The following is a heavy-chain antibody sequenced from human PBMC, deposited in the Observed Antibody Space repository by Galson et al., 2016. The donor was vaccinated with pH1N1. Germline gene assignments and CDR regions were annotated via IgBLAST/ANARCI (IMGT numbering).Heavy chain of an antibody. V-gene: IGHV3-15*01. J-gene: IGHJ4*02. Sequence: SLRLSCAASGFTFTNAWMSWVRQAPGKGLEWVGRIKSKTDGGTTDYAAPVKGRFTISRDDSKKMLYLQINNLKIEDTAVYYCGAYVYDFWSVSGDYWGQGTLLTVSS. D-gene: IGHD3-3*01. CDR2: IKSKTDGGTT. CDR3: GAYVYDFWSVSGDY. CDR1: GFTFTNAW.